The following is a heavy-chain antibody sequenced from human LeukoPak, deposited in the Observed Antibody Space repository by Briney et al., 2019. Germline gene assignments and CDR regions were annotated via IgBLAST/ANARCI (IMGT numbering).Heavy chain of an antibody. CDR1: GFTFSSYA. Sequence: GGSLRLSCAASGFTFSSYALSWVRQAPGQGLEWVSAISGSGGSTYFADSVKGRFTISRDNAKNSLYLQMNSLIAEDTAVYYCARRLGGYSYGVDYWGQETLVTVSS. CDR2: ISGSGGST. V-gene: IGHV3-23*01. CDR3: ARRLGGYSYGVDY. D-gene: IGHD5-18*01. J-gene: IGHJ4*02.